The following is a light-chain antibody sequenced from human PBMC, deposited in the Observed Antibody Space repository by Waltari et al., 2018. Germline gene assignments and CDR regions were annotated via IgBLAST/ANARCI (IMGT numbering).Light chain of an antibody. Sequence: IQMTQSPSSLSASVGDTITITCRASQAIGNSLAWFQQKSGRAPKLLVHAASKLESGVPSRFRGTGSASGTDYTLTVTSLQPEDFGTHYCQQYYFVPLTFGLGTKVEVK. CDR2: AAS. CDR1: QAIGNS. J-gene: IGKJ1*01. CDR3: QQYYFVPLT. V-gene: IGKV1-NL1*01.